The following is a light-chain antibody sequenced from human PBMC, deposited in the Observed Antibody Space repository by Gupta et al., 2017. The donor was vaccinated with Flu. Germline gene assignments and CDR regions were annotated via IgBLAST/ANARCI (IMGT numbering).Light chain of an antibody. J-gene: IGLJ3*02. CDR2: ENN. V-gene: IGLV1-51*02. CDR3: GTWDSSLSAGV. Sequence: SSNIGNNYVPWYQQLPGTAPKLLVYENNKRPSGIPDRFSGSKSGTSATLGIAGLQAGDEADYYCGTWDSSLSAGVFGGGTKLTVL. CDR1: SSNIGNNY.